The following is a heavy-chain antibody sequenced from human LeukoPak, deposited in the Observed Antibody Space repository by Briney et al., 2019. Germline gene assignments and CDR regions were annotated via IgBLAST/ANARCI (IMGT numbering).Heavy chain of an antibody. CDR2: ISYDGSNK. J-gene: IGHJ4*02. CDR3: AKSSSWSPPLYYFDY. V-gene: IGHV3-30*18. D-gene: IGHD6-13*01. Sequence: GGSLRLSCAASGFTFSSYGMHWVRQAPGKGLEWVAVISYDGSNKYYADSVKGRFTISRDNSKNTLYLQMNSLRAEDTAVYYCAKSSSWSPPLYYFDYWGQGTLVTVSS. CDR1: GFTFSSYG.